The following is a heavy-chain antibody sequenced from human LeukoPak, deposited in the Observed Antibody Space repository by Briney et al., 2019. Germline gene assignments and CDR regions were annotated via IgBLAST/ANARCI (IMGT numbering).Heavy chain of an antibody. Sequence: GASVKVSCKASGYTFTSYDINWVRQATGQGLEWMGWMNPNSGNTGYAQKFQGRVTMTRNTSISTAYMELSSLRSEGTAVYYCARASTIFGRAEYFQHWGQGTLVTVSS. J-gene: IGHJ1*01. CDR1: GYTFTSYD. CDR3: ARASTIFGRAEYFQH. D-gene: IGHD3-3*01. V-gene: IGHV1-8*01. CDR2: MNPNSGNT.